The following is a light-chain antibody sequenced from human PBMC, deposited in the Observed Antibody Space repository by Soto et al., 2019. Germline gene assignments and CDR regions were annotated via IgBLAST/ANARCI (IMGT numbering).Light chain of an antibody. Sequence: DIQMTQSPSTLSASVGDRVTITCRASQSISSWLAWYQQKPGKAPKLLIYKASSLESGVPSRFSGSGSGTECTLTISSLQPDDFATYSCQQYNSYSFGQGTKVDIK. CDR1: QSISSW. V-gene: IGKV1-5*03. J-gene: IGKJ1*01. CDR2: KAS. CDR3: QQYNSYS.